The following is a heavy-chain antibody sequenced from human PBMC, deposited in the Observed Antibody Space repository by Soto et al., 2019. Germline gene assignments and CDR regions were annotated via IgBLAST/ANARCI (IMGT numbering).Heavy chain of an antibody. CDR3: ARGRIQLRYPFDY. Sequence: QVQLQESGPGLVKPSETLSLTCTVSGGSISSYYWSWIRQPPGKGLEWIGYIYYSGSTNYNPSLKSRVTISVDTSKNQFSLKLSSVPAADTAVYYCARGRIQLRYPFDYWGQGTLVTVSS. CDR2: IYYSGST. J-gene: IGHJ4*02. CDR1: GGSISSYY. V-gene: IGHV4-59*01. D-gene: IGHD5-18*01.